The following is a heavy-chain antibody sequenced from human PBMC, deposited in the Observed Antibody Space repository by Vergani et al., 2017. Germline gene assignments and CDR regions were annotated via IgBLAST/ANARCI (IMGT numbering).Heavy chain of an antibody. CDR1: GFTFSSYW. Sequence: EVQLVESGGGLVQPGGSLRLSCAASGFTFSSYWMHWVRQAPGKGLVWVSAISGSGGSTYYADSVKGLFTIARDNSKNTLYLQMNSLRAEDTAVYYCAKSIVGATRLRVGGIDYWGQGTLVTVSS. CDR2: ISGSGGST. D-gene: IGHD1-26*01. CDR3: AKSIVGATRLRVGGIDY. J-gene: IGHJ4*02. V-gene: IGHV3-23*04.